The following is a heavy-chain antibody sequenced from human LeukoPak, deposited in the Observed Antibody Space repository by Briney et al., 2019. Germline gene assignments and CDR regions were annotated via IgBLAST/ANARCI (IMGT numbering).Heavy chain of an antibody. V-gene: IGHV4-4*02. CDR1: GAPISSNNW. D-gene: IGHD6-13*01. CDR2: IYHSGST. Sequence: SGTLSLTCAVSGAPISSNNWWWSWVRQPPRKGLEWIGEIYHSGSTNYNPSLKSRVTMSVDKSKNQFSLKLSSVTAADTAVYYCASAEPRGIIWYPYWGQGTLVTVSS. CDR3: ASAEPRGIIWYPY. J-gene: IGHJ4*02.